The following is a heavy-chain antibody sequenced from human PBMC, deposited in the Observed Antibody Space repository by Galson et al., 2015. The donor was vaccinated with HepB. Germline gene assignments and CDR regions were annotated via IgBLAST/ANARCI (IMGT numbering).Heavy chain of an antibody. CDR2: ISYDGSNK. CDR1: GFTFSSYA. Sequence: SLRLSCAASGFTFSSYAMHWVRQAPGKGLEWVAVISYDGSNKYYADSVKGRFTISRDNSKNTLYLQMNSLRAEDTAVYYCARAYSSGWYRGIYYFDYWGQGTLVTVSS. CDR3: ARAYSSGWYRGIYYFDY. J-gene: IGHJ4*02. V-gene: IGHV3-30-3*01. D-gene: IGHD6-19*01.